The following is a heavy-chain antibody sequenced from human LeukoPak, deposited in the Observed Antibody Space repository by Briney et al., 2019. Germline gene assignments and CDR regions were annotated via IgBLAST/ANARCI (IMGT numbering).Heavy chain of an antibody. J-gene: IGHJ4*02. CDR1: GFTFRNYW. CDR2: IRQDGSEK. V-gene: IGHV3-7*01. CDR3: ARDSGTHRPFNYFDY. D-gene: IGHD3-16*02. Sequence: GGSLRLSCAASGFTFRNYWMTWVRQAPGKGLEWVANIRQDGSEKYYVDSVKGRFTISRDNAKNSLYMQMNSLRAEDTAVYYCARDSGTHRPFNYFDYWGQGTLVTVSS.